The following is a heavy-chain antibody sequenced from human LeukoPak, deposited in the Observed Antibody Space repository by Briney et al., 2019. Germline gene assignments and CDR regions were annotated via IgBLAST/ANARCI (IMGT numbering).Heavy chain of an antibody. Sequence: GGSLRLSCAASGFTFSNYWMLWVRQAPGKGLESVSRINTDGTVTTYADSVKGRFAVSRDNADNTMFLQMNSVRDEDTAVYYCATKQWLAPPPDSWGQGTPVTVSS. D-gene: IGHD6-19*01. J-gene: IGHJ4*02. CDR1: GFTFSNYW. CDR3: ATKQWLAPPPDS. CDR2: INTDGTVT. V-gene: IGHV3-74*01.